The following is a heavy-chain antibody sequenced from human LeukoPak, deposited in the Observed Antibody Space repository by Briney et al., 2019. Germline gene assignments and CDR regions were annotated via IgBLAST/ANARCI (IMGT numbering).Heavy chain of an antibody. CDR2: IYYSGST. CDR1: GGSISSYN. CDR3: ARDRITMIVVVPSLGAFDI. Sequence: SETLSLTCTVPGGSISSYNWSWIRQPPGKGLEWIGYIYYSGSTNYNPSLKSRVTISVDTSKNQFSLKLSSVTAADTAVYYCARDRITMIVVVPSLGAFDIWGQGTMVTVSS. V-gene: IGHV4-59*12. D-gene: IGHD3-22*01. J-gene: IGHJ3*02.